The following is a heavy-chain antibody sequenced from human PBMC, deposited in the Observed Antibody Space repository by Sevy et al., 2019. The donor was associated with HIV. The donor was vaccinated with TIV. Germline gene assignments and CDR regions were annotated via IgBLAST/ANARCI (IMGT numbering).Heavy chain of an antibody. CDR2: ISVSGGST. J-gene: IGHJ5*02. V-gene: IGHV3-23*01. CDR3: AKDHDNNWLDP. CDR1: GFSFNLYA. Sequence: GESLKISCAASGFSFNLYAMTWVRQAPGKGLEWVSTISVSGGSTYYADSVKGQFTISRDNSKNTLYLQMNSLRAEDTAVYYCAKDHDNNWLDPWGQGTLVTVSS. D-gene: IGHD3-9*01.